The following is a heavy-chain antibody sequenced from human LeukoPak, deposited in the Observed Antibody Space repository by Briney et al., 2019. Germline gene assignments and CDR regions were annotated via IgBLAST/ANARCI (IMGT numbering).Heavy chain of an antibody. Sequence: PGGALTLSCAASGFFFSSYAMSWLRQAPGKGLEWVATISRSGGSTYYPASVKGRFTISRDNSKNTVYLQMNSLRAEDTAVYYCAKDRSCINDVCHGCFDYWGQGTLVSVPS. CDR1: GFFFSSYA. V-gene: IGHV3-23*01. D-gene: IGHD2-8*01. J-gene: IGHJ4*02. CDR2: ISRSGGST. CDR3: AKDRSCINDVCHGCFDY.